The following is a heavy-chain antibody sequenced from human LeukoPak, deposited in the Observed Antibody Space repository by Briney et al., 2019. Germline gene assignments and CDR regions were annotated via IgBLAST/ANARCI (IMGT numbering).Heavy chain of an antibody. D-gene: IGHD3-3*01. CDR2: IKTDGSQK. V-gene: IGHV3-7*01. CDR1: GFSFTTYW. CDR3: VRGLLEWLRLETYYFDY. Sequence: GGSLRLSCAASGFSFTTYWMTWVRQAPGKGLEWVATIKTDGSQKYYVESVKGRFSISRDNANSSLFLQMNTLRADDTATYYCVRGLLEWLRLETYYFDYWGQGTLVTVSS. J-gene: IGHJ4*02.